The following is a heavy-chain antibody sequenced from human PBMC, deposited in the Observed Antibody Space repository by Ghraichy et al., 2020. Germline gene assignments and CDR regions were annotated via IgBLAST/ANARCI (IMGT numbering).Heavy chain of an antibody. CDR2: INHSGST. CDR1: GGSFGDYY. CDR3: ARGGRAVPGRWIDP. V-gene: IGHV4-34*01. D-gene: IGHD1-14*01. J-gene: IGHJ5*02. Sequence: SETLSLTCAVYGGSFGDYYWSWIRQPPGKGLEWIGEINHSGSTNYNPSLKSRVTISVDTSKNQFSLKLSSVTAADTAVYYCARGGRAVPGRWIDPWGQGTLVTVSS.